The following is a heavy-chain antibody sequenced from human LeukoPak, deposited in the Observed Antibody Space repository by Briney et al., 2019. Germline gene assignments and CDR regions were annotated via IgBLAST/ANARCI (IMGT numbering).Heavy chain of an antibody. CDR2: ISSDSSTI. CDR1: GFTFNSYN. CDR3: ARDRIQLTDY. D-gene: IGHD5-18*01. V-gene: IGHV3-48*02. Sequence: GGSLRLSCAASGFTFNSYNMNRVRQAPGKGLEWVSYISSDSSTIFYADSVKGRFTISRDNVKNSLFLQLNSLRDEDTAVYYCARDRIQLTDYWGQGTLVTVSS. J-gene: IGHJ4*02.